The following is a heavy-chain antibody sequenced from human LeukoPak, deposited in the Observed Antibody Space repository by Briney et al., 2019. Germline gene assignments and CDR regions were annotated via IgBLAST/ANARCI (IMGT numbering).Heavy chain of an antibody. J-gene: IGHJ3*02. CDR1: GFTFSHYT. CDR3: ASYGDYVSGGGAFDI. Sequence: GGSLRLSCAASGFTFSHYTMNWIRQAPGKGLEWVSYISSSGSTIYYADSVKGRFTISRDNAKNSLYLQMNSLRAEDTAVYYCASYGDYVSGGGAFDIWGQGTMVTVSS. D-gene: IGHD4-17*01. V-gene: IGHV3-11*01. CDR2: ISSSGSTI.